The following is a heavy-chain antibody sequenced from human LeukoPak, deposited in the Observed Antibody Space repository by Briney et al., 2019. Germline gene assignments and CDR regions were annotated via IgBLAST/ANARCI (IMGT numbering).Heavy chain of an antibody. J-gene: IGHJ4*02. V-gene: IGHV3-48*03. CDR3: AREVNSYGYSH. Sequence: GGSLRLSCAASGFTFSSYEMNWVRQAPGKGLEWVSYISSSGSTIYYADSVKGRFTICRDNAKNSLYLQMNSLRAEDTAVYYCAREVNSYGYSHWGQGTLVTVSS. CDR1: GFTFSSYE. CDR2: ISSSGSTI. D-gene: IGHD5-18*01.